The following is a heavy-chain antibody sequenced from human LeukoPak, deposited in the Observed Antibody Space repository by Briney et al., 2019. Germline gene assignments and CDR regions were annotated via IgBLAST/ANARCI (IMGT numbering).Heavy chain of an antibody. J-gene: IGHJ6*03. CDR1: GFTFSSYW. V-gene: IGHV3-7*01. CDR2: IKQDGSEK. CDR3: ARDRHSYVVYYDILTGYYEYYYYYIDV. D-gene: IGHD3-9*01. Sequence: RSLRLSCAASGFTFSSYWMSWVRQAPGKGLEWVANIKQDGSEKYYVDSVKGRFTISRDNAKNSLYLQMNSLRAEDTAVYYCARDRHSYVVYYDILTGYYEYYYYYIDVWGKGTTVTVSS.